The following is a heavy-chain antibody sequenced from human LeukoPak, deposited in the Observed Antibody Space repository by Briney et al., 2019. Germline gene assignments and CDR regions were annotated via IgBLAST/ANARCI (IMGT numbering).Heavy chain of an antibody. V-gene: IGHV4-59*01. D-gene: IGHD4-23*01. CDR3: ATPNAGGVTLGAFDI. Sequence: TETLSLTCTVSGGSISSYYRSWIRQHPGKGLEWIGYIYYSGSTNYSPSLKSRVTISVDTSKNQFSLKLSSVTAADTAVYYCATPNAGGVTLGAFDIWGQGTMVTVSS. J-gene: IGHJ3*02. CDR2: IYYSGST. CDR1: GGSISSYY.